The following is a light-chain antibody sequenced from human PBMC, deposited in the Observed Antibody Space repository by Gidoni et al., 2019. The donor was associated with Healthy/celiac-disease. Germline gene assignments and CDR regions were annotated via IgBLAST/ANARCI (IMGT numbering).Light chain of an antibody. CDR1: SSDVGDYNY. Sequence: QSALTQPASASGSPGQSITISCTGTSSDVGDYNYVSWYQQHPGKAPKLMIYDVSNRPSGVSNRFSGSKSGNTASLTISGLQAEDEADYYCSSYTSSSTLVVFGTGTKVTVL. J-gene: IGLJ1*01. V-gene: IGLV2-14*01. CDR3: SSYTSSSTLVV. CDR2: DVS.